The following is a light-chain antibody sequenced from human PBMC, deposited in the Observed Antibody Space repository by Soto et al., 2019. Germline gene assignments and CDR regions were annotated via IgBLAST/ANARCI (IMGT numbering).Light chain of an antibody. CDR3: QQYNNWPWT. Sequence: EIVLTQSPATLSLSPGERANISCRASQSVTTYLAWYQQKPGQAPRLLIYDASDRATGIPARFSGSGSGTDFTLTISSLEPEDFAVYYCQQYNNWPWTFGQGTKVDI. CDR1: QSVTTY. V-gene: IGKV3-11*01. J-gene: IGKJ1*01. CDR2: DAS.